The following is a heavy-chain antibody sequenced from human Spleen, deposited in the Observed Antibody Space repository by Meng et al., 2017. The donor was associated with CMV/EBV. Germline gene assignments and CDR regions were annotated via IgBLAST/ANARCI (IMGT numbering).Heavy chain of an antibody. J-gene: IGHJ4*02. CDR1: DYTFTGYY. D-gene: IGHD3-3*01. CDR2: INPNSGGT. Sequence: SDYTFTGYYMHWGRQAPGQGLEWMGWINPNSGGTNYAQKFQGRVTMTRDTSISTAYMELSRLRSDDTAVYFCARHDFWSGYYPPFDYWGQGTLVTVSS. CDR3: ARHDFWSGYYPPFDY. V-gene: IGHV1-2*02.